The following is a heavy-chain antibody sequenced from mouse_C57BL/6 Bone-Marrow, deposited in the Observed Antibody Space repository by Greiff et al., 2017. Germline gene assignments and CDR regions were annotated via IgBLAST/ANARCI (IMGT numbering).Heavy chain of an antibody. CDR3: ARRNYYGSSYGWFAY. J-gene: IGHJ3*01. Sequence: LQESGAELVRPGTSVKMSCKASGYTFTNYWIGWAKQRPGHGLEWIGDIYPGGGYTNYNEKFKGKATLTADKSSSTAYMQFSSLTSEDSAIYYCARRNYYGSSYGWFAYWGQGTLVTVSA. D-gene: IGHD1-1*01. CDR1: GYTFTNYW. CDR2: IYPGGGYT. V-gene: IGHV1-63*01.